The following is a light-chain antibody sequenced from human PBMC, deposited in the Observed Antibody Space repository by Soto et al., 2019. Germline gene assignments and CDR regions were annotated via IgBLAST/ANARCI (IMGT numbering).Light chain of an antibody. Sequence: QSAPTQPASVSGSPGQSITISCAGTSSDVGGYNYLSWYQQHAGKAPKLLIYDVNWRPSGVSDRFSGSKSGNTASLIISGLQPEDEADYYCNSYTSDSTTVVFGGGTKLTVL. CDR2: DVN. V-gene: IGLV2-14*01. CDR3: NSYTSDSTTVV. J-gene: IGLJ2*01. CDR1: SSDVGGYNY.